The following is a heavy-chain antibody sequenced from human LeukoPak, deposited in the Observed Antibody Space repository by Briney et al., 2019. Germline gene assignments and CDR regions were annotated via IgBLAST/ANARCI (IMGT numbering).Heavy chain of an antibody. V-gene: IGHV3-21*01. CDR1: GFTFSSYS. Sequence: GGSLRLSCAASGFTFSSYSMNWVRQAPGKGLEWVSSISSSSSYIYYADSVKGRFTISRDNAKNSLYLQMNSLRAEDTAVYYCARSRDGYPYDAFDIWGQGTMVTVSP. D-gene: IGHD5-24*01. CDR2: ISSSSSYI. J-gene: IGHJ3*02. CDR3: ARSRDGYPYDAFDI.